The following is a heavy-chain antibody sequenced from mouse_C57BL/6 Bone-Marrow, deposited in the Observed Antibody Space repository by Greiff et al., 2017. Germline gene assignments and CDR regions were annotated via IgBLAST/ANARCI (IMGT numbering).Heavy chain of an antibody. CDR1: GFNIKDYY. V-gene: IGHV14-2*01. D-gene: IGHD3-2*02. CDR3: ARPGDDY. J-gene: IGHJ2*01. CDR2: IDPEDGET. Sequence: EVMLVASGAELVKPGASVKLSCTASGFNIKDYYMHWVKQRTEQGLEWIGRIDPEDGETKYAPTFQGKATITADTSSNTAYLQLSSLTSEDTAVYYCARPGDDYWGQGTTLTVSS.